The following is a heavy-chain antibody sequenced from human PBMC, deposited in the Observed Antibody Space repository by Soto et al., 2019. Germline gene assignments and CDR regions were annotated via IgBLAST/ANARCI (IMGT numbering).Heavy chain of an antibody. V-gene: IGHV4-31*03. CDR2: IYYSGRT. CDR1: GGSISSGGYY. D-gene: IGHD1-1*01. Sequence: QVQLQESGPGLVKSSQTLSLTCTVSGGSISSGGYYCSWLRQHPGKGLEWIGYIYYSGRTSYNPSLKRRVPMSVVMFKNQFSMTLSSVPAAGTALYYGAGDSGVRYGYNSSFSDLCGRGTEVTVS. CDR3: AGDSGVRYGYNSSFSDL. J-gene: IGHJ2*01.